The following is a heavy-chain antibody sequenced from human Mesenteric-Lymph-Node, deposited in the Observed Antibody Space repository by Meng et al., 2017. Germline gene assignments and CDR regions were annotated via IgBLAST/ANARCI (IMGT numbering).Heavy chain of an antibody. CDR1: GFTFSSYG. J-gene: IGHJ4*02. CDR2: ISYDGNKK. D-gene: IGHD2-15*01. CDR3: AKSLEAAATGFDY. V-gene: IGHV3-30*18. Sequence: QVQLVESGGGVVQPGRSLRLSCAASGFTFSSYGMHWVRQAPGKGLEWVALISYDGNKKYYGDSVKGRFTISRDISKNTLYLQMNSLRPEDTAVYFCAKSLEAAATGFDYWGQGTRGT.